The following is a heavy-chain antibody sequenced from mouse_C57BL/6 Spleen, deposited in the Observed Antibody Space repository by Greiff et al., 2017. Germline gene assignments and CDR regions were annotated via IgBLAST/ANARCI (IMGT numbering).Heavy chain of an antibody. CDR3: ARPRRAAQATGYFDV. J-gene: IGHJ1*03. CDR2: IYPGSGST. V-gene: IGHV1-55*01. Sequence: QVQLQQPGAELVKPGASVKMSCKASGYTFTSYWITWVKQRPGQGLEWIGDIYPGSGSTNYNEKFKSKATLTVDTSSSTDYMQLSSLTSEDSAVYDCARPRRAAQATGYFDVWGTGTTVTVSS. CDR1: GYTFTSYW. D-gene: IGHD3-2*02.